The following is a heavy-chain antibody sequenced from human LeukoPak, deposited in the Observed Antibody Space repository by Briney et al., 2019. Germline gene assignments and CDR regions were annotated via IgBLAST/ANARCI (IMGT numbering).Heavy chain of an antibody. D-gene: IGHD1-26*01. CDR2: IYWDDDK. Sequence: SGPTRVKPTHTLALTCTFSGFSLSTSGVGVAWIRQPPGKALEWLAVIYWDDDKRYSPSLKSRLTITKDTSKNQVVLTMTDMDPVDTATYYCAHRRAHPGMWDGGYLDYWGQGTLVTVPS. CDR3: AHRRAHPGMWDGGYLDY. J-gene: IGHJ4*02. V-gene: IGHV2-5*02. CDR1: GFSLSTSGVG.